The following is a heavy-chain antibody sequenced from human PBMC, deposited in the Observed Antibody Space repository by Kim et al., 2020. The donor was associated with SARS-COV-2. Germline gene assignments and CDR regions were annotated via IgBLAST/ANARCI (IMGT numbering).Heavy chain of an antibody. CDR1: GFTFNNYA. Sequence: GGSLRLSCAASGFTFNNYAMSWVRQAPGKGLEWVSGIRDSGGSKQYADSVKGRFSISRDNSKSTMYLQMDSLRAEDTAVYYCAKVTSGSSGWFEYFQHWGQGTLVTVSS. D-gene: IGHD6-19*01. CDR3: AKVTSGSSGWFEYFQH. CDR2: IRDSGGSK. V-gene: IGHV3-23*01. J-gene: IGHJ1*01.